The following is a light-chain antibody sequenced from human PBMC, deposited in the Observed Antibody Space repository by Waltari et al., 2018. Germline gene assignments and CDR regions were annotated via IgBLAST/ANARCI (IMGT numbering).Light chain of an antibody. V-gene: IGLV1-40*01. Sequence: QSVLTQPPSVSGALGQRVTIPCTGSSPNMGPGSDVHWYKQLPGTAPRLLIYGNSNRPSGVPDRLSGSKSVTAASLAITGLQAQDEAYYYCQSYDTSLSAQVFGTGTKVTVL. CDR2: GNS. CDR1: SPNMGPGSD. CDR3: QSYDTSLSAQV. J-gene: IGLJ1*01.